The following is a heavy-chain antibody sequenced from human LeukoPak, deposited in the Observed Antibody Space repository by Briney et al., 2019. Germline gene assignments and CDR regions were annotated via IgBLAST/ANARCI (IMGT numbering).Heavy chain of an antibody. Sequence: SETLSLTCTVSGGSISSYYWSWIRQPPGKGLEWIGYIYYSGSTNYNPSLKSRVTISVDTSKNQFSLKLSSVTAADTAVYYCARDPGVVPAAWGGWFDPWGQGTLVTVSS. CDR2: IYYSGST. CDR3: ARDPGVVPAAWGGWFDP. J-gene: IGHJ5*02. CDR1: GGSISSYY. D-gene: IGHD2-2*01. V-gene: IGHV4-59*01.